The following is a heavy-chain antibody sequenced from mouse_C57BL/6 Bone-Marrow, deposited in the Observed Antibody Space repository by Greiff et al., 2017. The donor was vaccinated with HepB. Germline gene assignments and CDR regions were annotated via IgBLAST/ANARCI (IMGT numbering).Heavy chain of an antibody. CDR3: ARSLYYGSGYGY. CDR2: FYPYNDDT. J-gene: IGHJ2*01. V-gene: IGHV1-47*01. Sequence: QVHVKQSGAELVKPGASVKMSCKASGYTFTTYPIEWVKQNHGKSLEWIGNFYPYNDDTKYNEKFKGKATLTVEKTSSTVYLELSRLTSGDSAVYYCARSLYYGSGYGYWGQGTTLTVSS. D-gene: IGHD1-1*01. CDR1: GYTFTTYP.